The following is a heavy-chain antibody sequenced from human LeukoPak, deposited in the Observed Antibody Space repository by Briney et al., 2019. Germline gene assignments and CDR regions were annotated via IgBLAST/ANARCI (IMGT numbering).Heavy chain of an antibody. CDR2: INHSGST. CDR1: GGSFSGYY. J-gene: IGHJ5*02. V-gene: IGHV4-34*01. Sequence: SETLSLTCAVYGGSFSGYYWSWIRQPPGKGLEWIGEINHSGSTNYIPSLKSRVTISVDTSKNQFSLKLSSVTAADTAVYYCARGWRYYGSGSYCWFDPWGQGTLVTVSS. CDR3: ARGWRYYGSGSYCWFDP. D-gene: IGHD3-10*01.